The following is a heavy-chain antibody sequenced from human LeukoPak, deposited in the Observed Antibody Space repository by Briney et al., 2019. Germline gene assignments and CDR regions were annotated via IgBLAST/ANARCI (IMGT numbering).Heavy chain of an antibody. CDR2: ISYDGSNK. D-gene: IGHD1-26*01. J-gene: IGHJ3*02. CDR3: ARASGEWELSDAFDI. CDR1: GFTFSSYA. Sequence: GGSLRLSCAASGFTFSSYAMHWVRQAPGKGLEWVAVISYDGSNKYYADSVKGRFTISRDNSKNTLYLQMNSLRAEDTAVYYCARASGEWELSDAFDIWGQGTMVTVSS. V-gene: IGHV3-30*04.